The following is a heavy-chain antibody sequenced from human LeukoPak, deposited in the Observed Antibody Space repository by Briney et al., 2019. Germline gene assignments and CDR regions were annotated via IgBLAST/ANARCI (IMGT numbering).Heavy chain of an antibody. J-gene: IGHJ3*02. CDR2: IYHSGST. Sequence: SETLSLTCTVSGGSITNYYWSWIRQSPGKGLEWIGYIYHSGSTNYNPSLKSRVTISVDTSKNQFSLKLTSVTAADTAVYYCARHYSGYDASGLDIWGQGTMVTVSS. V-gene: IGHV4-59*08. D-gene: IGHD5-12*01. CDR3: ARHYSGYDASGLDI. CDR1: GGSITNYY.